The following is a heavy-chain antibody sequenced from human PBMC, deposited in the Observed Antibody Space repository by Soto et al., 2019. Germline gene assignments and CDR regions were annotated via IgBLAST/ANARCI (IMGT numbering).Heavy chain of an antibody. D-gene: IGHD3-3*01. V-gene: IGHV4-59*01. CDR3: ARARAQDFWSGYYAVLGMDV. Sequence: SETLSLTCTVSGGSISSYYWSWIRQPPGKGLEWIGYIYYSGSTNYNPSFKSRATISVDTSKNQFSLKLSSVTAADTAVYYCARARAQDFWSGYYAVLGMDVWGQGTTVTVSS. CDR1: GGSISSYY. J-gene: IGHJ6*02. CDR2: IYYSGST.